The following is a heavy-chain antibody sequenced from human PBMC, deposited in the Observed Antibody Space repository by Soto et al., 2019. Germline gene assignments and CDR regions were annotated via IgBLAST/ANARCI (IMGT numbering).Heavy chain of an antibody. V-gene: IGHV1-8*01. CDR2: MSPNSGNT. D-gene: IGHD6-19*01. Sequence: ASVKVSCKASGYTFTSYDINWVRQATGQGLEWMGWMSPNSGNTGYAQKFQGRVTMTRNTSISTAYMELSSLRSEDTAVYYCARSKAVAGPKGWFDPWGQGTLVTVSS. CDR1: GYTFTSYD. J-gene: IGHJ5*02. CDR3: ARSKAVAGPKGWFDP.